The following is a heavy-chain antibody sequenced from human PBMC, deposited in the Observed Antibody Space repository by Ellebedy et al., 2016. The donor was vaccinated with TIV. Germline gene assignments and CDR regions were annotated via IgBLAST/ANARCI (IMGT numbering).Heavy chain of an antibody. V-gene: IGHV1-18*01. Sequence: AASVKVSCEASGYTFTSYGISWVRQAPGQGLEWMGWISGYNGNTNYAQKFQGRVTMTIDTSTSTTYMELRSLRSGDTAVYYCARRGRYCSSGTCWFDPWGQGTLVTVSS. CDR2: ISGYNGNT. D-gene: IGHD2-15*01. CDR3: ARRGRYCSSGTCWFDP. J-gene: IGHJ5*02. CDR1: GYTFTSYG.